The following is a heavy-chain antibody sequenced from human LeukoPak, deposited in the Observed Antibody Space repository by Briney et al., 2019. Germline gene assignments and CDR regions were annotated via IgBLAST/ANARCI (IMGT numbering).Heavy chain of an antibody. CDR3: ARGGKQWRGGNYFDS. CDR2: ITTVRGET. D-gene: IGHD6-19*01. J-gene: IGHJ4*02. V-gene: IGHV1-3*03. CDR1: GYTFTDYA. Sequence: GASVKVSCKASGYTFTDYALHWVRPAPGQSLEWMGWITTVRGETQYSQEFQRRITFTRDTSASTVYMDLSDLRSEDTAVYYCARGGKQWRGGNYFDSWGQGTLVAVSS.